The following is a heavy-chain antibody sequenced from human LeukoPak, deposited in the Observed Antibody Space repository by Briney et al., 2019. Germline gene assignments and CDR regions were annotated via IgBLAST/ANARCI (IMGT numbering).Heavy chain of an antibody. J-gene: IGHJ4*02. V-gene: IGHV1-46*01. D-gene: IGHD6-13*01. Sequence: ASVKVSCKASGYTFTSYYMHWVRQAPGQGLEWMGIINPSGFSTTYAQKFQGRVTMTEDTSTDTAYMELSSLRSEDTAVYYCATSPGSSSKGYFDYWGQGTLVTVSS. CDR1: GYTFTSYY. CDR3: ATSPGSSSKGYFDY. CDR2: INPSGFST.